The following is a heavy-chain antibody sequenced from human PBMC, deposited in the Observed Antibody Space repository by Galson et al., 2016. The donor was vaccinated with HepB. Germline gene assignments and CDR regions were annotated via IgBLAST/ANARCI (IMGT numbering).Heavy chain of an antibody. J-gene: IGHJ6*04. D-gene: IGHD2/OR15-2a*01. CDR1: GFTFASYG. CDR3: ARDIYGPTYFYYYGLDV. V-gene: IGHV3-48*01. Sequence: SLRLSCAGSGFTFASYGMNWVRQAPGKGLEWVSYITSSGGAIYYTDSVKGRFTTPRGNAKNSLYLQMNSLRAEDTAVYYCARDIYGPTYFYYYGLDVWGEWATVTVSA. CDR2: ITSSGGAI.